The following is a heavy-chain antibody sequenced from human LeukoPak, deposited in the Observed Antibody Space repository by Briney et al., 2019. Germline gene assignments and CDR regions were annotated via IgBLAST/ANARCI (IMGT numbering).Heavy chain of an antibody. V-gene: IGHV1-8*01. CDR3: ARTRGYDAFDI. D-gene: IGHD3-3*01. CDR2: NPNSGNT. J-gene: IGHJ3*02. Sequence: ASVKVSCKASGYTFTGYDINWVRQATGQGLEWMNPNSGNTGYAQKFQGRVTMTRNTSISTAYMELSSLRSEDTAVYYCARTRGYDAFDIWGQGTMVTVSS. CDR1: GYTFTGYD.